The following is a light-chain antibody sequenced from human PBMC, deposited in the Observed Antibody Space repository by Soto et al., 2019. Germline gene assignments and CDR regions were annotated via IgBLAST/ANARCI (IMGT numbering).Light chain of an antibody. CDR2: TNS. J-gene: IGLJ1*01. V-gene: IGLV1-44*01. Sequence: QSVLAQPPSASGTPGQTVTISCSISSPNVGTNPVAWYQQLPGTAPKLLIYTNSQRPLGVPVRFSGSKSGTSASLAISGLQSEDEGDYYCATWDDNVYVFGTGTKATVL. CDR3: ATWDDNVYV. CDR1: SPNVGTNP.